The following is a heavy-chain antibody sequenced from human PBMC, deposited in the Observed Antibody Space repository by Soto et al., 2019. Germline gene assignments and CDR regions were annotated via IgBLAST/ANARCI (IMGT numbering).Heavy chain of an antibody. D-gene: IGHD2-2*01. CDR1: GYTFTSYY. CDR3: ARRGGVLVPAAMNYYYYGMDV. Sequence: ASVKVSCKASGYTFTSYYMHWVRQAPGQGLEWMGIINPSGGSTSYAQKFQGRVTMTRDTSTSTVYMELSSLRSEDTAVYYCARRGGVLVPAAMNYYYYGMDVWGQGTTVTVSS. CDR2: INPSGGST. V-gene: IGHV1-46*01. J-gene: IGHJ6*02.